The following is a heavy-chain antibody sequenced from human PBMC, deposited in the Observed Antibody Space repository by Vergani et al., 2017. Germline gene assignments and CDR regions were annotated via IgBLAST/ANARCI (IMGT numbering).Heavy chain of an antibody. CDR2: INPNSGDT. D-gene: IGHD3-22*01. CDR3: ARGYHYDNSGYRNVLDI. V-gene: IGHV1-2*02. J-gene: IGHJ3*02. CDR1: GYIFTGYN. Sequence: QVQQVQSGAEVKKPGASVKVSCKASGYIFTGYNMHWVRQAPGQGLEWMGWINPNSGDTKYAQKFQGRVTMTRDTSINTAYMELSRLISDDTAVYYCARGYHYDNSGYRNVLDIWGQGTMVTVSS.